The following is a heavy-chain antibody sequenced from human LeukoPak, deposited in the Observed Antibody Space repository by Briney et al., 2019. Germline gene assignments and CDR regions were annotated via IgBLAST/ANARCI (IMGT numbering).Heavy chain of an antibody. J-gene: IGHJ4*02. CDR2: IYYSGST. D-gene: IGHD1-26*01. Sequence: SETLSLTCTVSGGSISSGVYYWSWIRQHPGKGLEWIGYIYYSGSTYYNPSLKSRVTISVDTSKNQFSLKLSSVTAADTAVYYCARDSGSYYXXXDYWGQGTLVTVSS. CDR1: GGSISSGVYY. CDR3: ARDSGSYYXXXDY. V-gene: IGHV4-31*03.